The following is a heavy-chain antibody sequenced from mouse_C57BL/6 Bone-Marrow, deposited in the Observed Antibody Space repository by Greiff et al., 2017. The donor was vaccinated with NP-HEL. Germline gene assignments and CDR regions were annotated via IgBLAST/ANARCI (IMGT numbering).Heavy chain of an antibody. V-gene: IGHV14-3*01. Sequence: VQLQQSVAELVRPGASVKLSCTASGFNIKNTYMHWVKQRPEQGLEWIGRIDPANGNTKYAPKFQGKATITADTSSNTASLQLSSLTSEDTAIYYYARDYYGSSSSWFAYWGQGTLVTVSA. CDR2: IDPANGNT. J-gene: IGHJ3*01. D-gene: IGHD1-1*01. CDR3: ARDYYGSSSSWFAY. CDR1: GFNIKNTY.